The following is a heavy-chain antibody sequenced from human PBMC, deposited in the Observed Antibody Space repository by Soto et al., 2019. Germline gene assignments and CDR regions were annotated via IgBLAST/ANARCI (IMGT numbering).Heavy chain of an antibody. CDR2: ISGSGGST. CDR1: GFTFSSYA. CDR3: AKHPQTYYDYVWGISHYYYYGMDV. V-gene: IGHV3-23*01. D-gene: IGHD3-16*01. J-gene: IGHJ6*02. Sequence: RRLSCAASGFTFSSYAMSWVRQAPGKGLEWVSAISGSGGSTYYADSVKGRFTISRDNSKNTLYLQMNSLRAEDTAVYYCAKHPQTYYDYVWGISHYYYYGMDVWGQGTTVTVSS.